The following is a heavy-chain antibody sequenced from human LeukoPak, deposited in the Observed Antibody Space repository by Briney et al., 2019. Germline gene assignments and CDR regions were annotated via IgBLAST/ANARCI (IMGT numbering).Heavy chain of an antibody. Sequence: ASVKVSCKASGYTFTSYGISWVRQAPGQGLEWMGWISAYNGNTNYAQKLQGRVTMTTDTSTSTAYMELRSLRSDDTAVYYCARDRGIILTGSNWFFPCGERTLVTASS. V-gene: IGHV1-18*01. CDR2: ISAYNGNT. CDR1: GYTFTSYG. J-gene: IGHJ5*02. D-gene: IGHD3-9*01. CDR3: ARDRGIILTGSNWFFP.